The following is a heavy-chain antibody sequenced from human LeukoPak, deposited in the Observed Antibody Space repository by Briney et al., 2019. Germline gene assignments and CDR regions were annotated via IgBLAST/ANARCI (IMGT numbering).Heavy chain of an antibody. CDR1: GFTFSTYG. CDR3: AKWSTPKDAFDI. CDR2: FSGSGDRT. Sequence: GGSLRLSCVASGFTFSTYGMSWVRQAPGKGLEWVSGFSGSGDRTYYADSVKGRFTISRDNSKNTLYLQMNSLRAEDTAVYYCAKWSTPKDAFDIWGQGTMVTVSS. J-gene: IGHJ3*02. V-gene: IGHV3-23*01. D-gene: IGHD2-2*01.